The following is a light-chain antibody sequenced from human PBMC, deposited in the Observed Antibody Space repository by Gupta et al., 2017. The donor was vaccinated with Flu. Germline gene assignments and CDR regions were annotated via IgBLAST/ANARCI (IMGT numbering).Light chain of an antibody. J-gene: IGKJ5*01. CDR3: QQRSNRIT. CDR2: DAS. CDR1: RSVSNF. V-gene: IGKV3-11*01. Sequence: EVVLTQSPATLSLSPGERATLSCRASRSVSNFLAWYQQKPGQAPRLLIYDASNRATGVPARFSGSGSGTDFTLTISSLEPEDFAVYFCQQRSNRITFGQGTRLEIK.